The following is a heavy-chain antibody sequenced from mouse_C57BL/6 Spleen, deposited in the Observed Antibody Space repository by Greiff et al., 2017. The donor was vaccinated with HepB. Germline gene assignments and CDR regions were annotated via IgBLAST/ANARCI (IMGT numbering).Heavy chain of an antibody. CDR1: GYSITSGYY. D-gene: IGHD2-2*01. Sequence: EVQVVESGPGLVKPSQSLSLTCSVTGYSITSGYYWNWIRQFPGNKLEWMGYISYDGSNNYNPSLKNRISITRDTSKNQFFLKLNSVTTEDTATYYCASYGYGYAMDYWGQGTSVTVSS. V-gene: IGHV3-6*01. J-gene: IGHJ4*01. CDR3: ASYGYGYAMDY. CDR2: ISYDGSN.